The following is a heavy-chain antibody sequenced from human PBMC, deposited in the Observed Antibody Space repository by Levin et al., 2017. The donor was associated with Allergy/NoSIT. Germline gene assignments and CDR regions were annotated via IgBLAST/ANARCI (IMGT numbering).Heavy chain of an antibody. CDR1: AFSFSSYA. CDR2: ISGSGGRT. J-gene: IGHJ4*02. V-gene: IGHV3-23*01. CDR3: AKEGSGGSYGIY. Sequence: GESLKISCAASAFSFSSYAMSWVRQAPGKGLEWVSAISGSGGRTYYADSVKGRFTISRDNSKNTLFLQMNSLRAEDTAIDYCAKEGSGGSYGIYWGQGTLVTVSS. D-gene: IGHD1-26*01.